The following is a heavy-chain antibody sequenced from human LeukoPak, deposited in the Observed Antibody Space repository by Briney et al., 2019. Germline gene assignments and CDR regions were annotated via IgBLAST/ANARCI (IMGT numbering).Heavy chain of an antibody. D-gene: IGHD5-24*01. CDR2: IKQDGSEK. Sequence: GRSLRLSCAASGFTFSSYAMHWVRQAPGKGLEWVANIKQDGSEKYYVDSVKGRFTISRDNAKNSLYLQMNSLRAEDTAVYYCAIRDGYNYNEFDYWGQGTLVTVSS. V-gene: IGHV3-7*01. CDR1: GFTFSSYA. J-gene: IGHJ4*02. CDR3: AIRDGYNYNEFDY.